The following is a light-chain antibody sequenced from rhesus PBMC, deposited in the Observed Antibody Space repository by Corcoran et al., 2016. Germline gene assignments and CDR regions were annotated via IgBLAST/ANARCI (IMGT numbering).Light chain of an antibody. CDR1: QSVSSS. CDR2: GAS. J-gene: IGKJ4*01. V-gene: IGKV3-31*02. CDR3: QQSSNLST. Sequence: EIVMTQSPATLALSPGERATLSCRASQSVSSSLAWYQQKPGQAPRLLIYGASSRATGIPDRFSGSGYGTEFTLTISSLEPEDVGVYYCQQSSNLSTFGGGTKVEIK.